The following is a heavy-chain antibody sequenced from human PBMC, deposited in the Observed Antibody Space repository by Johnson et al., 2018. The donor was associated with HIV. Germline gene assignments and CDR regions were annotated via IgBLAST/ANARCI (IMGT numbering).Heavy chain of an antibody. V-gene: IGHV3-20*03. D-gene: IGHD3-10*01. J-gene: IGHJ3*02. Sequence: KGLEWVSGITWNGRSTRYVDSVKGRFTISRDNAKNSLYLQMNSLRVADTALYYCAKLRYSGANAFDIWGQGTMVTVSS. CDR3: AKLRYSGANAFDI. CDR2: ITWNGRST.